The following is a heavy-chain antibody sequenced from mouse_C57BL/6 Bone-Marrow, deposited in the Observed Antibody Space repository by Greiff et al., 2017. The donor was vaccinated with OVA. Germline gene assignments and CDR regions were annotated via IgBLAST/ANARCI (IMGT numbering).Heavy chain of an antibody. CDR3: ARRNYGSSYWWYFDV. Sequence: QVQLKQSGAELARPGASVKLSCKASGYTFTSYGISWVKQRTGQGLEWIGEIYPRSGNTYYNAKFKGKATLTADKSSSTAYMELRRLTSEDSAVYFCARRNYGSSYWWYFDVWGTGTTVTVSA. CDR1: GYTFTSYG. J-gene: IGHJ1*03. D-gene: IGHD1-1*01. V-gene: IGHV1-81*01. CDR2: IYPRSGNT.